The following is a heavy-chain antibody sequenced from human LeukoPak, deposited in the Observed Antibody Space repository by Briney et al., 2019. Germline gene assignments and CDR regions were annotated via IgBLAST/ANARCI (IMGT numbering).Heavy chain of an antibody. CDR3: TTDRGFVGATGNFFDY. CDR1: GFTFSNAW. D-gene: IGHD1-26*01. V-gene: IGHV3-15*01. J-gene: IGHJ4*02. Sequence: GGSLRVSCAASGFTFSNAWMSWVRQAPGKGLEWVGRIKSKSDGGTTDYAAPVKGRFTISRDDSKNTLYLQMNSLKTEDTAVYYCTTDRGFVGATGNFFDYWGQGTLVTVSS. CDR2: IKSKSDGGTT.